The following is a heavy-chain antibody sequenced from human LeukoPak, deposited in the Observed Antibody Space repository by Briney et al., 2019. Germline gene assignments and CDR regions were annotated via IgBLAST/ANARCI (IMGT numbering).Heavy chain of an antibody. V-gene: IGHV3-20*04. Sequence: GGSLRLSCAASAFNFDDYGMSWVRQVPGKGLEWVSGINLNGGSIGYADSVKGRFTISRDNSKNTLYLQVNSLRAEDTAVYYCAKLIVGATTSDYWGQGTLVTVSS. CDR2: INLNGGSI. J-gene: IGHJ4*02. CDR3: AKLIVGATTSDY. CDR1: AFNFDDYG. D-gene: IGHD1-26*01.